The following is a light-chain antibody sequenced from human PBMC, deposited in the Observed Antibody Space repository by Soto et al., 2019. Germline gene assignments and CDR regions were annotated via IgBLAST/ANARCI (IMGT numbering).Light chain of an antibody. J-gene: IGLJ1*01. V-gene: IGLV2-11*01. Sequence: QSVLTQPRSVSGSPGQSVTTSCTGTSSDVGGYDYVSWYQQHPGKAPKLMIYDVIKRPSGVPDRVSGSKSGNSASLTISGLQAEDEASYFCCSYARSYTSVFGTGTKGTVL. CDR2: DVI. CDR3: CSYARSYTSV. CDR1: SSDVGGYDY.